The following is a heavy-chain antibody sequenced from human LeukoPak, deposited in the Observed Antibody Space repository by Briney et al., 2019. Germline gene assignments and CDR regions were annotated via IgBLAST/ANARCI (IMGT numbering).Heavy chain of an antibody. J-gene: IGHJ4*02. CDR1: GFTFSSYG. D-gene: IGHD2-21*02. Sequence: PGRSLRLSCAASGFTFSSYGMHWVRQAPGKGLEWVAVISYDGSNKYYADSVKGRFTISRDNSKNTLYLQMNSLRAEDTAVYYCAKVARRCRGGDCYPHYFDYWGQGTLVTVSS. CDR3: AKVARRCRGGDCYPHYFDY. CDR2: ISYDGSNK. V-gene: IGHV3-30*18.